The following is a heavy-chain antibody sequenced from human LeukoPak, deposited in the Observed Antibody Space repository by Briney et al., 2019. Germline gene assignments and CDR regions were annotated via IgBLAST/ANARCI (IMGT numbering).Heavy chain of an antibody. CDR2: ISGSGGST. D-gene: IGHD2-15*01. CDR3: AKDSFPGYCSGGSCYPPDY. Sequence: GGSLRLSCAASGFTFSSYATSWVRQAPGKGLEWVSAISGSGGSTYYADSVKGRFTISRDNSKNTLYLQMNSLRAEDTAVYYCAKDSFPGYCSGGSCYPPDYWGQGTLVTVSS. J-gene: IGHJ4*02. CDR1: GFTFSSYA. V-gene: IGHV3-23*01.